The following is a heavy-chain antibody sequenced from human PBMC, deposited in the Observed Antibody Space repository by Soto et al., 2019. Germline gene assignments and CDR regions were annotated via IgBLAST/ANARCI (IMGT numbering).Heavy chain of an antibody. CDR2: IYYSGST. CDR3: ARDTATKHYYSYGMDV. Sequence: QVQLQESGPGLVKPSQTLSLTCTVSGGSISSGDYYWSWIRQPPGKGLEWIGYIYYSGSTYYNPSLTSRVTISVDTSKNQFSRKLSSVTAADTAVYYCARDTATKHYYSYGMDVWGQGTTVTVSS. J-gene: IGHJ6*02. D-gene: IGHD5-12*01. CDR1: GGSISSGDYY. V-gene: IGHV4-30-4*01.